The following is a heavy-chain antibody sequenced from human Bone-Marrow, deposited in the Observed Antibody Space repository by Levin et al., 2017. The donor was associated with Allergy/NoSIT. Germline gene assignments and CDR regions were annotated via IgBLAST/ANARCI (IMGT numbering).Heavy chain of an antibody. Sequence: SVKVSCKASGGSFSNSAFNWVRQAPGQGLEWMGGIIPYFGSANYAQKFQGRVTITADQSTTTSYMEVNSLCSEDTAIYFCTRGPPTGYGMDVWGQGTTVTISS. J-gene: IGHJ6*02. V-gene: IGHV1-69*13. CDR2: IIPYFGSA. CDR3: TRGPPTGYGMDV. CDR1: GGSFSNSA.